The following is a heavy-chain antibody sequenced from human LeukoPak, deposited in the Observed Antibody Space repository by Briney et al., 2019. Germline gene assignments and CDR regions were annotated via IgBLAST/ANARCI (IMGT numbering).Heavy chain of an antibody. J-gene: IGHJ6*02. CDR1: GGTFSSYA. CDR2: IIPIFGTA. Sequence: SVKVSCKASGGTFSSYAISWVRQAPGQGLEWMGGIIPIFGTANYAQKFQGRVTITADESTSTAYMELSGLRSEDTAVYYCARACGGDCRYGMDVWGQGTTVTVSS. CDR3: ARACGGDCRYGMDV. V-gene: IGHV1-69*13. D-gene: IGHD2-21*02.